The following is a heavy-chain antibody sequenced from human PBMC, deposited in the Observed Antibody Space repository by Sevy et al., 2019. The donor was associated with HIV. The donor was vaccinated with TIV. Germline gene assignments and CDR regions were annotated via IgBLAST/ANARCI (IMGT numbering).Heavy chain of an antibody. CDR3: AFWLSSTRTDY. CDR1: GFTLTNAY. J-gene: IGHJ4*02. Sequence: GGSLRLSCAASGFTLTNAYLSWVRQAPGKGLEWVGRIRSKSDGGTTDYAAPVKGRFIISKDDSKNTLYLQMNSLKTEDTAMYYYAFWLSSTRTDYWGQGTLVTVSS. CDR2: IRSKSDGGTT. V-gene: IGHV3-15*01. D-gene: IGHD3-22*01.